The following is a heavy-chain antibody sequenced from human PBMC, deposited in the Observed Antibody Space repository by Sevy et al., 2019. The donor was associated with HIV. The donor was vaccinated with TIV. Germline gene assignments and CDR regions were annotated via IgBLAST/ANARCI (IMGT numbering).Heavy chain of an antibody. CDR1: GFTFSSYA. CDR2: INAISSNI. J-gene: IGHJ4*02. D-gene: IGHD2-15*01. V-gene: IGHV3-21*01. CDR3: ARDLFSGGNAVYSY. Sequence: GGSLRLSCAASGFTFSSYAMNWVRQAPGKGLEWVSSINAISSNIYYEDSVKGRFTISRDNAENSLYLQMNSVRAEDTAVYYCARDLFSGGNAVYSYWGQGTLVTVPS.